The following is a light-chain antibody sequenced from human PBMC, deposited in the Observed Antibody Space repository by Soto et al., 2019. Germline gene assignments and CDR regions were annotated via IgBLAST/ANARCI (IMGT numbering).Light chain of an antibody. CDR3: QSYDTALSVYVV. CDR2: GDT. J-gene: IGLJ2*01. Sequence: QPVLTQPPSVSGAPGQRVTISCAGSSSTIGAGFDVHWYQQLPGTAPKLLIYGDTNRPSGVPDRFSGSKSGTSASLAITGLQAEDEADYYCQSYDTALSVYVVFGGGTKVTVL. CDR1: SSTIGAGFD. V-gene: IGLV1-40*01.